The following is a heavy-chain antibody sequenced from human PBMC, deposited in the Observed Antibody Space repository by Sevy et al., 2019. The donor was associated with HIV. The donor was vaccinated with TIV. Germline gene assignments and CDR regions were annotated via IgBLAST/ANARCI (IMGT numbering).Heavy chain of an antibody. CDR1: GGTFSSYA. CDR2: IIPIFGTA. CDR3: AIKGFTTLTTFYYYYGMDV. J-gene: IGHJ6*02. D-gene: IGHD4-4*01. V-gene: IGHV1-69*13. Sequence: ASVKVSCKASGGTFSSYAISWVRQAPGQGLEWMEGIIPIFGTANYPQKFQGRVTITADESTSTAYMELSILRSEDTAVYYCAIKGFTTLTTFYYYYGMDVWGQGTTVTVSS.